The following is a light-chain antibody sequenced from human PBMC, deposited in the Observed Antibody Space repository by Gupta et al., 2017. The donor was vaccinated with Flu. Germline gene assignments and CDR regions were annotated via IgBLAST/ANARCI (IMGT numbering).Light chain of an antibody. J-gene: IGKJ1*01. CDR3: QQDVDSPRT. Sequence: EIVLTQSPRTLSLSPGERATLSCRASQSVNSHYLAWYQQKPGQAPRLLIYGASSRATGIPDRFSGSGSGTEFTLTIGRLEPDDFAVYYCQQDVDSPRTFGQGRKVEVK. V-gene: IGKV3-20*01. CDR2: GAS. CDR1: QSVNSHY.